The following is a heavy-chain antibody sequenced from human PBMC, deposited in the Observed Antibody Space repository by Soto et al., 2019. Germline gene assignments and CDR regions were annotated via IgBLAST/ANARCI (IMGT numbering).Heavy chain of an antibody. CDR1: GGTFSSYA. Sequence: QVQLVQSGAEVKKPGSSVKVSYKASGGTFSSYAISWVRQAPGQGLEWMGGIIPIFGTADYAQKFQGRVTITADESTSTDYMELSSLRSDETAVYYCASHYDSSGYCYRGLDYWGQGTLVTVSS. D-gene: IGHD3-22*01. CDR2: IIPIFGTA. V-gene: IGHV1-69*12. CDR3: ASHYDSSGYCYRGLDY. J-gene: IGHJ4*02.